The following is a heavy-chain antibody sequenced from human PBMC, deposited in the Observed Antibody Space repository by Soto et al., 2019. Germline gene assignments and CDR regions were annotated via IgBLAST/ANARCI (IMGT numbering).Heavy chain of an antibody. V-gene: IGHV4-31*03. CDR3: ARGSFSSSSSWFDP. CDR1: GGSISSDANF. J-gene: IGHJ5*02. Sequence: SETLSLTCTVSGGSISSDANFWSWIRHLPGRGLEWIGYISYTGRTYYTPSLNSRLTISLDTSKNLFSLRLSAVTAADTAVYFCARGSFSSSSSWFDPWGQGTQVTVSS. CDR2: ISYTGRT. D-gene: IGHD6-6*01.